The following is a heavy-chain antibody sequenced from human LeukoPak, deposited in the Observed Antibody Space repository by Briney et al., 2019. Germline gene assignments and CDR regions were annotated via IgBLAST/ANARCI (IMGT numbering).Heavy chain of an antibody. J-gene: IGHJ3*02. V-gene: IGHV3-23*01. CDR2: MSGSSGRT. Sequence: PGGSLRLSCAASGFTFSSYAMSWVRQAPGKGLEWVSAMSGSSGRTYYADSVKGRFTISRDNSKNTLYLQMNSLRAEDTAVYYCARLVIHAFDIWGQGTMVTVSS. CDR1: GFTFSSYA. D-gene: IGHD3-9*01. CDR3: ARLVIHAFDI.